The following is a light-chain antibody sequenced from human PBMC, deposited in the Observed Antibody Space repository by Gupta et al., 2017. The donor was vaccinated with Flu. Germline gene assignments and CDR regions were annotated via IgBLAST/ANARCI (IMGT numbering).Light chain of an antibody. CDR2: DVT. J-gene: IGLJ1*01. Sequence: ITISCTGTSCDVGGHNYVSWYQQPPGKAPKLLIYDVTNRPSGAAYRFSGSKSGNTASLTISGLQPEDEADYYCYSYASGITRYVFGTGTKVTVL. CDR3: YSYASGITRYV. V-gene: IGLV2-14*03. CDR1: SCDVGGHNY.